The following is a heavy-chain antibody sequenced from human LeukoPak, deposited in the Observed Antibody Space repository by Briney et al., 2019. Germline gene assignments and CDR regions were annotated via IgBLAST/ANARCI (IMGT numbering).Heavy chain of an antibody. CDR2: IKEDGSEK. V-gene: IGHV3-7*01. CDR1: GFIFSRYW. J-gene: IGHJ5*01. Sequence: GGSLRLSCAASGFIFSRYWMTWVRQAPGKGLEWVANIKEDGSEKYCVDSVKGRFTISRDNAKKSLYLEMSSLRADDTAVYYCARDAEITLGTDSWGHGTLVVVSS. D-gene: IGHD3-16*01. CDR3: ARDAEITLGTDS.